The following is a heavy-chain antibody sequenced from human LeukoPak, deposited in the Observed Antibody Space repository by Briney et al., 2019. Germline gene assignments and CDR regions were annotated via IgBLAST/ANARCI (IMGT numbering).Heavy chain of an antibody. CDR3: ARVRKDIVVVPADAFDI. CDR1: GGSISSYY. Sequence: SETLSLTCTVSGGSISSYYWSWIRQPPGKGLEWIGYIYHSGSTNYNPSLKSRVTISVDTSKNQFSLKLSSVTAADTAVYYCARVRKDIVVVPADAFDIWGQGTMVTVSS. J-gene: IGHJ3*02. CDR2: IYHSGST. D-gene: IGHD2-2*01. V-gene: IGHV4-59*01.